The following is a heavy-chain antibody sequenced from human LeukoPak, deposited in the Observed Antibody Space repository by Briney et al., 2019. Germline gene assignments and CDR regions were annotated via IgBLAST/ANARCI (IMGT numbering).Heavy chain of an antibody. CDR3: ARAYCGGDCYSFDY. D-gene: IGHD2-21*02. Sequence: GGSLRLSCAASGFTFSSYAMHWVRQAPGKGLEWVAVISYDGSNKYYADSVKGRFTISRDNSKNTLYLQMNSLRAEDTAVYYCARAYCGGDCYSFDYWGQGTLVTVSS. CDR2: ISYDGSNK. V-gene: IGHV3-30-3*01. J-gene: IGHJ4*02. CDR1: GFTFSSYA.